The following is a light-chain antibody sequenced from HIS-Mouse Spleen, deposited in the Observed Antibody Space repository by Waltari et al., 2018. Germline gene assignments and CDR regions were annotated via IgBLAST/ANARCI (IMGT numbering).Light chain of an antibody. Sequence: SYELTQPPSVSVSPGQTARITCPGDALPKKYAYLYQQKPGQAPVLGIYEDSKRPSGIPERFSGSSSGTMATLTISGAQVEDEADYYCYSTDSSGNHRVFGGGTKLTVL. V-gene: IGLV3-10*01. CDR3: YSTDSSGNHRV. CDR1: ALPKKY. J-gene: IGLJ2*01. CDR2: EDS.